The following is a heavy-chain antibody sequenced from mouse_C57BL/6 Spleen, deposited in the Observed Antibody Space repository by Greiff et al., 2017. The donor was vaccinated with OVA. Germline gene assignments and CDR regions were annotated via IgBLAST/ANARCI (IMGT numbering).Heavy chain of an antibody. CDR1: GFTFSDYG. D-gene: IGHD1-1*01. Sequence: EVKLMESGGGLVQPGGSLKLSCAASGFTFSDYGMAWVRQAPRKGPEWVAFISNLAYSIYYADTVTGRFTISRENAKDTLYLEMSSVRSEDTAMYYCARREDYGSQPSYAMDYWGQGTSVTVSS. V-gene: IGHV5-15*04. CDR3: ARREDYGSQPSYAMDY. J-gene: IGHJ4*01. CDR2: ISNLAYSI.